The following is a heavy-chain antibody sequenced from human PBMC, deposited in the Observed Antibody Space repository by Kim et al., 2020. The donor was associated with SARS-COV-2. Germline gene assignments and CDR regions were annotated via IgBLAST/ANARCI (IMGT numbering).Heavy chain of an antibody. CDR1: GFSFGDYG. V-gene: IGHV3-9*01. CDR3: AKQSSGWQYFDS. Sequence: GGSLRLSCAASGFSFGDYGMHWVRQAPGKGLEWVSGLSENSGSIGYADSVKGRFTISGDNAKNSLYLQMNSLRPEDTALYFCAKQSSGWQYFDSWGQGTL. J-gene: IGHJ4*02. CDR2: LSENSGSI. D-gene: IGHD6-25*01.